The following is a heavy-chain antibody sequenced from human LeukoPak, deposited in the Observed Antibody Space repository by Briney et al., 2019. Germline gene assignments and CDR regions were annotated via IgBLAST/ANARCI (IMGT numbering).Heavy chain of an antibody. D-gene: IGHD3-9*01. CDR3: ARGGLRYFDWLSTPRVYYMDV. CDR1: GGSFSGYY. J-gene: IGHJ6*03. V-gene: IGHV4-34*01. CDR2: INHSGST. Sequence: SETLSLTCAVYGGSFSGYYWSWIRQPPGKGLEWIGEINHSGSTNYNPSLKSRVTISVDTSKNQFSLKLSSVTAADTAVYYCARGGLRYFDWLSTPRVYYMDVWGKGTTVTVSS.